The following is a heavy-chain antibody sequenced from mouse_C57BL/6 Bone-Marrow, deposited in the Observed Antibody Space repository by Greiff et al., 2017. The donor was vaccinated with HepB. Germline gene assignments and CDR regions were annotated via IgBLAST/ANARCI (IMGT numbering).Heavy chain of an antibody. D-gene: IGHD1-1*01. CDR3: ESCGYGSILYYYAMYY. V-gene: IGHV1-81*01. Sequence: QVQLQQSGAELARPGASVKLSCKASGYTFTSYGISWVKQRPGQGLEWIGEIYPRSGNTYYNEKFKGKATLTADKSSSTAYMELRSLTSEDSAVSCCESCGYGSILYYYAMYYWGRGTAVTVSS. CDR1: GYTFTSYG. J-gene: IGHJ4*01. CDR2: IYPRSGNT.